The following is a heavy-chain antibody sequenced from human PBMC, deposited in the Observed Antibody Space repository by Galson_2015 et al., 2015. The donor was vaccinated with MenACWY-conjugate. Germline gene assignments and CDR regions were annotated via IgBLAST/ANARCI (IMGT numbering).Heavy chain of an antibody. CDR3: ATGGHIAVAGYRRMLNWFDP. V-gene: IGHV1-24*01. D-gene: IGHD6-19*01. Sequence: SVKVSCKVSGYTLTELSMHWVRQAPGKGLEWMGGFDPEDGETIYAQKFQGRVTMTEDTSTDTAYMELSSLRSEDTAVYYCATGGHIAVAGYRRMLNWFDPWGQGTLVTVSS. CDR1: GYTLTELS. J-gene: IGHJ5*02. CDR2: FDPEDGET.